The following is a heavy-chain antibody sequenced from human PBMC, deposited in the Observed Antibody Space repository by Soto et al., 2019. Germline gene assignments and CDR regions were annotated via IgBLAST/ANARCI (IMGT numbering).Heavy chain of an antibody. D-gene: IGHD5-12*01. CDR1: GFTFSSYA. J-gene: IGHJ6*03. Sequence: GGSLRLSCAASGFTFSSYAMSWVRQAPGKGLEWVSAISGSGGSTYYADSVKGRFTISRDNSKNTLYLQMNSLRAEDTAVYYCAKATSIVATTRIYYYYYMDVWGKGTTVTSP. CDR2: ISGSGGST. CDR3: AKATSIVATTRIYYYYYMDV. V-gene: IGHV3-23*01.